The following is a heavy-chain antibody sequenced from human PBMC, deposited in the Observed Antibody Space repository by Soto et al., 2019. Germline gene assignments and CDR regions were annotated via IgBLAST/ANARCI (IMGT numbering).Heavy chain of an antibody. CDR1: GFTFSSYS. J-gene: IGHJ4*02. V-gene: IGHV3-21*01. CDR3: ASEIIAAAGTPFDY. Sequence: EVQLVESGGGLVKPGGSLRLSGAASGFTFSSYSMNWVRQAPGKGLEWVSSISSSSSYIYYADSVKGRFTISRDNAKNSLYLQMNSLRAEDTAVYYCASEIIAAAGTPFDYWGQGTLVTVSS. D-gene: IGHD6-13*01. CDR2: ISSSSSYI.